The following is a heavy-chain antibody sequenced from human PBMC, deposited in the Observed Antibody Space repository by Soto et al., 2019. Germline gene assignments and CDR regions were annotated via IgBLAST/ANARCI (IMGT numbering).Heavy chain of an antibody. D-gene: IGHD5-12*01. Sequence: GGSLRLSCAASGFSFDDYAMHWVRQAPGKGLEWVSGINWNSGNIAYADSVKGRFTISRDNAKNSLYLQMNSLRAEDTALYYCAKDIVAVATLGGYLDYWGQGTLVTVSS. CDR3: AKDIVAVATLGGYLDY. CDR1: GFSFDDYA. V-gene: IGHV3-9*01. CDR2: INWNSGNI. J-gene: IGHJ4*02.